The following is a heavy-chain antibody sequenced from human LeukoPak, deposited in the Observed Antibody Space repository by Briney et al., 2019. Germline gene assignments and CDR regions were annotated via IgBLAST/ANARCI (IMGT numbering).Heavy chain of an antibody. D-gene: IGHD3-22*01. CDR2: ITGSGAYR. Sequence: GGSLRLSCTASGFTFNNYAMTWVRQAPGKGLEWVSAITGSGAYRNYADSVKGRFTISRDNSKNTIFLQMNSLRAEDTAIYYCAKRSATSSDYFDFWGRGTLVTVSS. J-gene: IGHJ4*02. V-gene: IGHV3-23*01. CDR1: GFTFNNYA. CDR3: AKRSATSSDYFDF.